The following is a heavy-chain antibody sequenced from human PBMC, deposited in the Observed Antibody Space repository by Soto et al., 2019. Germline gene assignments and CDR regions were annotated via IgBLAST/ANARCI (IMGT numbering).Heavy chain of an antibody. V-gene: IGHV4-31*03. CDR1: GGSFSSGGYY. CDR3: ARATSFSGHHGY. Sequence: QLQLQESGPGLVKPSQTLSLACTVSGGSFSSGGYYWSWIRQLPGKGLEWIGYIYYSGSTYYNPSLKSRFTISQDTSKNQFSLTLSSVTAADTAVYYCARATSFSGHHGYWGQGTLVTVSS. J-gene: IGHJ4*02. D-gene: IGHD2-8*02. CDR2: IYYSGST.